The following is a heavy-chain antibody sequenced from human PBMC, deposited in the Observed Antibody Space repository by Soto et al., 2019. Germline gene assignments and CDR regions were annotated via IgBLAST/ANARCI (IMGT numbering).Heavy chain of an antibody. V-gene: IGHV4-59*08. CDR3: ARHGLRLAATAPYYFHY. J-gene: IGHJ4*02. CDR1: GGSIFGYY. Sequence: QVQLQESGPGLVKPSETLSLTCSVSGGSIFGYYWSWVRQPPGKGLGWLGYMYYSGSTNYNPSLKSRVTMSVDMSKNQFSLKLSSVTAADTAVYYCARHGLRLAATAPYYFHYWGQGTLVTVSS. CDR2: MYYSGST. D-gene: IGHD2-15*01.